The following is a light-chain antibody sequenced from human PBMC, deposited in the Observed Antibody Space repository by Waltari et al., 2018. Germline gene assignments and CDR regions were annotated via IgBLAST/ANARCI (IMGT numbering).Light chain of an antibody. J-gene: IGKJ1*01. CDR3: QQYYSFPQT. V-gene: IGKV4-1*01. CDR1: QSVLYSSDNQNY. CDR2: WAS. Sequence: DIVMTQYPDSLAVSLGERATINCKSSQSVLYSSDNQNYLTWYQQKPGQPPELLIYWASTRESGVPDRFSGSGSGTDFTLTISRLQAEDVAVYYCQQYYSFPQTFGQGTKVEIK.